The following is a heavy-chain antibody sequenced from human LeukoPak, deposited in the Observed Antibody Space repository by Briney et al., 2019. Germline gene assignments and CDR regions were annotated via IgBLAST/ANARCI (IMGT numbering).Heavy chain of an antibody. CDR3: ARGGIQLWLHERGRNWFDP. D-gene: IGHD5-18*01. CDR2: IYPGDSDT. CDR1: GYSFTNYW. Sequence: GESLKTSCKGSGYSFTNYWIGWVRQMPGKGLEWMGIIYPGDSDTRYSPSFQGQVTISADKSISTAYLQRSSLKASDTAMYYCARGGIQLWLHERGRNWFDPWGQGTLVTVSS. J-gene: IGHJ5*02. V-gene: IGHV5-51*01.